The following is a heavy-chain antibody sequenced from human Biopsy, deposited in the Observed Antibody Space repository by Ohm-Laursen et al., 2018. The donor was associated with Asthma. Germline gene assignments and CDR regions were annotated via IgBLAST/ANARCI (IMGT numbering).Heavy chain of an antibody. CDR1: GGTFNTYV. V-gene: IGHV1-69*13. Sequence: SSVKVSCNSLGGTFNTYVIGWVRQAPGQGPEWMGGINSVFGTTTYPQKFQDRVTITADDSTSTVYMELSSLRSEDTAVYYCARKAGSCISRTCYSLDFWGQGTLVTVSS. J-gene: IGHJ4*02. CDR2: INSVFGTT. CDR3: ARKAGSCISRTCYSLDF. D-gene: IGHD2-2*01.